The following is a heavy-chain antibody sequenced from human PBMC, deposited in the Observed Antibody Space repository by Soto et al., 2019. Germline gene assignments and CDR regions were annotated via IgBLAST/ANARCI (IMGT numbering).Heavy chain of an antibody. J-gene: IGHJ4*02. Sequence: TSETLSLTCTVSGGSISSGDYYWSWIRQPPGKGLEWIGYIYYSGSTHYNPSLKSRVTISVDTSKNQFSLKLTSVTAADTAVYYCARDKITGLFDYWGQGTLVTVSS. D-gene: IGHD2-8*02. V-gene: IGHV4-30-4*01. CDR3: ARDKITGLFDY. CDR2: IYYSGST. CDR1: GGSISSGDYY.